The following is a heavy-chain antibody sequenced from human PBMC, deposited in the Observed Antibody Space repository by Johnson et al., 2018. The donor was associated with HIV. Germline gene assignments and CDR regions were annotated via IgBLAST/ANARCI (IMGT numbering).Heavy chain of an antibody. CDR1: GFTFSSYA. V-gene: IGHV3-30*14. CDR3: ARLGFYNWNGGGALDI. D-gene: IGHD1-20*01. CDR2: ISYDGSNK. Sequence: QMQLVESGGGVVQPGRSLRLSCAASGFTFSSYAMHWVRQAPGKGLEWVAVISYDGSNKYYADSVKGRFTISRDNSKNTLYLQMNSLRAEDTAVYYCARLGFYNWNGGGALDIWGQGTMVTVSS. J-gene: IGHJ3*02.